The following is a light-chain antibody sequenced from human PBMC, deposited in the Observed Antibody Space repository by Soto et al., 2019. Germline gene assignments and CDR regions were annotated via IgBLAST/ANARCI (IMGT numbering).Light chain of an antibody. CDR3: QQSYSIPLT. CDR1: QSVSSY. J-gene: IGKJ1*01. CDR2: AAS. V-gene: IGKV1-39*01. Sequence: DIQMTQSPSSLSASVGDRVTITCRASQSVSSYLNWYQQKPGKAPKLLIYAASSLQSGVPSMFSGSGSGTDFRLTISSLQPEDFVTYYCQQSYSIPLTFGQGTKVEIK.